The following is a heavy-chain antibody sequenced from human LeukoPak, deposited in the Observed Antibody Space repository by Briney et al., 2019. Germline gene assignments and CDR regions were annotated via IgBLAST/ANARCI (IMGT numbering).Heavy chain of an antibody. CDR3: ARDSSSFRWFDP. CDR2: ICTSGST. Sequence: PSETLSLTCTVSGGSISSYYWSWIRQPAGKGLEWIGRICTSGSTNYNPSLKSRVTISVDPSKNQFSLKLSSVTAADTAVYYCARDSSSFRWFDPWGQGTLVTV. CDR1: GGSISSYY. D-gene: IGHD6-6*01. V-gene: IGHV4-4*07. J-gene: IGHJ5*02.